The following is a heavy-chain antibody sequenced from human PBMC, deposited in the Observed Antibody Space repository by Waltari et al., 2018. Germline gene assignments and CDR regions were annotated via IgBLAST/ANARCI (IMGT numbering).Heavy chain of an antibody. V-gene: IGHV1-69*08. CDR3: ARDPGYSGYDGRLGY. CDR2: IIPILGIA. J-gene: IGHJ4*02. CDR1: GRPFSSYT. Sequence: QVQLVQSGAEVKKPGSSVKVSCQASGRPFSSYTLSWVRQARGQGLEWMGRIIPILGIANDAQKFQGRVTITADKSTSTAYMELSSLRSEDTAVYYCARDPGYSGYDGRLGYWGQGTLVTVSS. D-gene: IGHD5-12*01.